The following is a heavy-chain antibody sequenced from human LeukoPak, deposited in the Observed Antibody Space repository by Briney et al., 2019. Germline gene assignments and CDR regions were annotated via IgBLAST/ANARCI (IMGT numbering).Heavy chain of an antibody. CDR2: MYTSGST. V-gene: IGHV4-4*07. J-gene: IGHJ3*02. CDR3: ARGGQPDTFDI. Sequence: PSETLSLTCTVSGGSISSYYWSWIRQPAGKGLEWIGRMYTSGSTNYNPSVKSRLTMSLDTSKNQFSLKLRSVTAADTAVYYCARGGQPDTFDIWGQGTMVTVSS. D-gene: IGHD1-26*01. CDR1: GGSISSYY.